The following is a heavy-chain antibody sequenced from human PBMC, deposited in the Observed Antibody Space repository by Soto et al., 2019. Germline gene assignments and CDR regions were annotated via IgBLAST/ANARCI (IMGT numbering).Heavy chain of an antibody. CDR2: IYYSGST. V-gene: IGHV4-59*01. CDR1: GGSISSYY. J-gene: IGHJ6*03. D-gene: IGHD6-6*01. Sequence: QVQLQESGPGLVKPSETLSLTCTVSGGSISSYYWSWIRQPPGKGLEWIGYIYYSGSTNYNPSLKSRVTRSVDTSQNQFSLKLSSVTAADTAVYYCAREYSSSSYYYYYLDVWGNGTTVTVSS. CDR3: AREYSSSSYYYYYLDV.